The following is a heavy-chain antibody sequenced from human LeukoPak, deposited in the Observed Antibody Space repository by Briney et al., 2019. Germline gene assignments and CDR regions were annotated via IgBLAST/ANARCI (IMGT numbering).Heavy chain of an antibody. CDR2: IYYSGST. V-gene: IGHV4-39*07. D-gene: IGHD3-22*01. J-gene: IGHJ4*02. CDR1: GGSISSSSYY. CDR3: AKGLPYESRAYYDRLFDE. Sequence: PSETLSLTCTVSGGSISSSSYYWGWIRQPPGKGLEWIGSIYYSGSTYHNPSLKSRVTISVDTSKNQFSVKLSSVTAADTAVYYCAKGLPYESRAYYDRLFDEWGQGTLVTVSS.